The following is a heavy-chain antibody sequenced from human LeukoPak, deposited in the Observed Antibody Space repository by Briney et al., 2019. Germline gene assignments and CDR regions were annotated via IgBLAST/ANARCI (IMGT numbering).Heavy chain of an antibody. Sequence: GGALKISWKGAGCSFTSYWIGWGRRRAGEGGGWRGIIYPGDSDTRYSPSFQGLVTISADNSISTAYLQWSSLNASDTAMYYCARQLGVSYAFDIWGQGTMVTVSS. D-gene: IGHD6-13*01. J-gene: IGHJ3*02. CDR3: ARQLGVSYAFDI. CDR2: IYPGDSDT. CDR1: GCSFTSYW. V-gene: IGHV5-51*01.